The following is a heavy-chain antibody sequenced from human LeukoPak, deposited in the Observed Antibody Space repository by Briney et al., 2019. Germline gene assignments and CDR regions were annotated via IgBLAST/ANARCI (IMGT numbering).Heavy chain of an antibody. J-gene: IGHJ4*02. D-gene: IGHD2-2*01. CDR2: INPNSGGT. Sequence: ASVKVSCKASGYTFTGYYMHWVRQAPGQGLEWMGWINPNSGGTNYAQKFQGRVTMTRDTSISTAYMELSRLRPDDTAVYYCARTGCSSTSCYYGDYWGQGTLVTVSS. V-gene: IGHV1-2*02. CDR1: GYTFTGYY. CDR3: ARTGCSSTSCYYGDY.